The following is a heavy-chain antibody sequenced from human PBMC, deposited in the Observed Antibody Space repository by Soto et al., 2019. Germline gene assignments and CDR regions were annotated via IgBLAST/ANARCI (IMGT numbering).Heavy chain of an antibody. V-gene: IGHV1-2*04. J-gene: IGHJ5*01. CDR3: ARGEQLVHLDS. Sequence: ASEKVTCKSSGYIIPDDYLRWVRQATGEGLEWMGRINPNGGGTNYAQKFEGWVTMTTDTSISTAYMELSRLNFDDTAVYYCARGEQLVHLDSWGQGTLVTVSS. CDR1: GYIIPDDY. D-gene: IGHD6-6*01. CDR2: INPNGGGT.